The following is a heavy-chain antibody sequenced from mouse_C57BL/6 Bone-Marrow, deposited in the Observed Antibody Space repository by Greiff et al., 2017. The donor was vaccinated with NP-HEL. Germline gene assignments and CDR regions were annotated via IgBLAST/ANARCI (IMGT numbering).Heavy chain of an antibody. D-gene: IGHD2-10*02. Sequence: QVHVKQSGAELARPGASVKLSCKASGYTFTSYGISWVKQRTGQGLEWIGEIYPRSGNTYYNEKFKGKATLTADKSSSTAYMELRSLTSEDSAVYFCARSGYGNLYWGQGTSVTVSS. V-gene: IGHV1-81*01. CDR1: GYTFTSYG. J-gene: IGHJ4*01. CDR3: ARSGYGNLY. CDR2: IYPRSGNT.